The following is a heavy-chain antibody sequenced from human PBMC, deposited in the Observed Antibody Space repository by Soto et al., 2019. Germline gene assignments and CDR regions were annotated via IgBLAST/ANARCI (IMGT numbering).Heavy chain of an antibody. D-gene: IGHD3-22*01. J-gene: IGHJ4*02. CDR2: IKSKTDGGTT. CDR1: SVSNAW. CDR3: TTDLLGITMRVAIPL. V-gene: IGHV3-15*07. Sequence: SVSNAWMNWVRPAPGKGLEWVGRIKSKTDGGTTDYAAPVKGRFTISRDDSKNTLYLQMNSLKTEDTAVYYCTTDLLGITMRVAIPLWGQGTLVTGSS.